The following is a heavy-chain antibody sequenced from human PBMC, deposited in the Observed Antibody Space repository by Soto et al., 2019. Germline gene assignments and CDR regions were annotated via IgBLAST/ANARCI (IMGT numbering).Heavy chain of an antibody. V-gene: IGHV1-18*01. J-gene: IGHJ4*02. Sequence: ASVKVSCKASGYTFTSYGISWVRQAPGQGLEWMGWISAYNGNTNYAQKLQGRVTMTTDTSTSTAYMELRSLRSDDTAVYYCARAVDGYDNDEEGDDYWGQGTLGTVAS. CDR2: ISAYNGNT. D-gene: IGHD5-12*01. CDR1: GYTFTSYG. CDR3: ARAVDGYDNDEEGDDY.